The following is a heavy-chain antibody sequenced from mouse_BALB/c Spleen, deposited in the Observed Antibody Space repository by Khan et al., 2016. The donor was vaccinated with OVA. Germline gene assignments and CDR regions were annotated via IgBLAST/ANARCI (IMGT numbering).Heavy chain of an antibody. V-gene: IGHV9-3-1*01. CDR2: INTYTGES. CDR3: SRPPYFSYVMVY. J-gene: IGHJ4*01. CDR1: GYTFTNYG. Sequence: QIQLVQSGPELKKPGETVKISCKASGYTFTNYGMNWVKQAPGKGLKWMGWINTYTGESTYADDFKGRFAFSLETSASTAFLQINNLTNEDTATYFCSRPPYFSYVMVYWGQGTSVTVSS. D-gene: IGHD2-10*01.